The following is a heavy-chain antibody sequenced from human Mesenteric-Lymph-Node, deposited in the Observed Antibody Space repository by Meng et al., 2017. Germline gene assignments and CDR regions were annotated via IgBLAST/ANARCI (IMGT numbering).Heavy chain of an antibody. CDR2: IYHSGSA. CDR3: ARGFQWLEFDY. Sequence: SETLSLTCNVSGYSISSGYYWGWVRQPPGKGLEWIGSIYHSGSAYYNPSLKSRVTISVDTSKNQFSVKLSSVTAADTAVYYCARGFQWLEFDYWGQGTLVTVSS. J-gene: IGHJ4*02. V-gene: IGHV4-38-2*02. D-gene: IGHD6-19*01. CDR1: GYSISSGYY.